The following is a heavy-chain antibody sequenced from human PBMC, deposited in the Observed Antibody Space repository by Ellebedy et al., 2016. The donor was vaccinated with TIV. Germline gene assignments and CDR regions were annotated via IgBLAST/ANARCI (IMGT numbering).Heavy chain of an antibody. J-gene: IGHJ6*02. CDR3: ARGGHGSGTTYYYGMEV. V-gene: IGHV4-59*01. Sequence: SEPLSLTCTVSGGSLSSFYWSWIRQPPGKGLEWIGYISHSGSTHYNPSLKSRVTTTVDTSKNQFSLRLSSVTAADTAVYYCARGGHGSGTTYYYGMEVWGQGTTVTVSS. D-gene: IGHD3-10*01. CDR2: ISHSGST. CDR1: GGSLSSFY.